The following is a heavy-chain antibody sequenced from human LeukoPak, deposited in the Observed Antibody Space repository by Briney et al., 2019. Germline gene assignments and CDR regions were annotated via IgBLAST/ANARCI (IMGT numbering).Heavy chain of an antibody. CDR1: GFILRSHA. CDR3: VKDNEAGGSPFDR. Sequence: GGSLRLSCSASGFILRSHAMHWVRQAPGKGLEYVSRISDNGGSTYYADSVKGRFTISRDNSKNTLYPQMSSLRAVDTAVYYCVKDNEAGGSPFDRWGQGTLVTVSS. V-gene: IGHV3-64D*06. CDR2: ISDNGGST. J-gene: IGHJ4*02. D-gene: IGHD1-1*01.